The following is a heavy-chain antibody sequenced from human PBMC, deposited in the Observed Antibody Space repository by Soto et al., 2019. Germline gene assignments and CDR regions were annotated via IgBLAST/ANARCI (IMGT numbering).Heavy chain of an antibody. V-gene: IGHV1-2*02. J-gene: IGHJ4*02. Sequence: QVQLVQSGAEVRKPGASVKVSCNVTGYTFSGHYLHWVRQAPGQGLEWMGWINPKSGGTNYAQKFQDRVTMTADTSVSAASMELTSLRYDDTAVFYCARGPSSSPAYFFDSWGQGTLVTVSS. CDR3: ARGPSSSPAYFFDS. CDR1: GYTFSGHY. D-gene: IGHD6-13*01. CDR2: INPKSGGT.